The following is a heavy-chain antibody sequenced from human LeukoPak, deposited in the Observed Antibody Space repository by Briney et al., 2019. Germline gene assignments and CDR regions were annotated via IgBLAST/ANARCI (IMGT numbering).Heavy chain of an antibody. CDR3: ARVDLEMATISYYFDY. V-gene: IGHV4-59*01. J-gene: IGHJ4*02. CDR1: GGSISSYY. D-gene: IGHD5-24*01. Sequence: SETLSLTCTVSGGSISSYYWSWIRQPPGKGLEWIGYIYYSGSTNYNPSLKSRVTISVDTSKNQFSLKLSSVTAADTAVYYCARVDLEMATISYYFDYWGQGTLVTVSS. CDR2: IYYSGST.